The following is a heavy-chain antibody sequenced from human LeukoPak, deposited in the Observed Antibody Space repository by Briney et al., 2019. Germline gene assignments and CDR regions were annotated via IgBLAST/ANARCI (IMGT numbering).Heavy chain of an antibody. CDR2: ISSSSTYI. CDR1: GFTFSTYT. V-gene: IGHV3-21*01. CDR3: ARGADYNFDV. J-gene: IGHJ3*01. Sequence: PGGSLRLSCTASGFTFSTYTMNWVRQAPGKGLEWVSSISSSSTYIYNTDSVKGRFTIPRDNAKNSLFLQMNSLRAEDTAAYYCARGADYNFDVWGQGTMVTVSS. D-gene: IGHD4/OR15-4a*01.